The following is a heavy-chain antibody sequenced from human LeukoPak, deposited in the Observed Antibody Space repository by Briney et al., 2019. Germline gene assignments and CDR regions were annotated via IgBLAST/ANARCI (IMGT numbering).Heavy chain of an antibody. D-gene: IGHD1-1*01. V-gene: IGHV4-31*03. Sequence: SQTLSLTCTVSGGSISSGGYYWSWIRQHPGKGLEWIGYIYYSGSTYYNPSLKSRVTISVDTSNNQFSLKLSSVTAADTAVYYCARDIFKGTTWFDPWGQGTLVTVSS. CDR2: IYYSGST. J-gene: IGHJ5*02. CDR1: GGSISSGGYY. CDR3: ARDIFKGTTWFDP.